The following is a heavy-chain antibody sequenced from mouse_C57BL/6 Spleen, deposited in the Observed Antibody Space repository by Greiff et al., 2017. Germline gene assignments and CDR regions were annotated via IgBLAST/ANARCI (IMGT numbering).Heavy chain of an antibody. CDR2: IYPRSGNT. J-gene: IGHJ4*01. V-gene: IGHV1-81*01. CDR3: ARKHSEGDYYAMDY. Sequence: QVQLQQSGAELARPGASVKLSCKASGYTFTSYGISWVKQRTGQGLEWIGEIYPRSGNTYYNEKFKGKATLTADKSSSTAYMELRSLTSEDSAVYFCARKHSEGDYYAMDYWGQGTSVTVSS. CDR1: GYTFTSYG. D-gene: IGHD3-2*02.